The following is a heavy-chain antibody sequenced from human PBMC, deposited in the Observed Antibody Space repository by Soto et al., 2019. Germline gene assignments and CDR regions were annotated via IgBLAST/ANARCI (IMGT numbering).Heavy chain of an antibody. V-gene: IGHV4-30-4*01. CDR2: IYYSGST. J-gene: IGHJ6*02. CDR3: AKALTQLWTRYYYGMDV. Sequence: SETLSLTCTVSGGSISSGDYYWSWIRQPPGKGLEWIGYIYYSGSTYYNPSLKSRVTISVDTSKNQFSLNLSSVIAADTAVYYCAKALTQLWTRYYYGMDVWGQGSTVTVSS. CDR1: GGSISSGDYY. D-gene: IGHD5-18*01.